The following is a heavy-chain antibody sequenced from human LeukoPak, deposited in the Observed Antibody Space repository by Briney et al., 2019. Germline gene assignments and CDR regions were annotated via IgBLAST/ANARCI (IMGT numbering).Heavy chain of an antibody. V-gene: IGHV3-21*01. J-gene: IGHJ3*02. CDR2: ISSSSSYI. D-gene: IGHD6-13*01. CDR1: GFTFSSYS. CDR3: CRAIAAALSAFDI. Sequence: GGSLRLSCAASGFTFSSYSMNWVRQAPGKGLEWVSSISSSSSYIYYADSVKGRFTISRDSAKNSLYLQMNSLRAEDTAVYYCCRAIAAALSAFDIWGQGTMVTVSS.